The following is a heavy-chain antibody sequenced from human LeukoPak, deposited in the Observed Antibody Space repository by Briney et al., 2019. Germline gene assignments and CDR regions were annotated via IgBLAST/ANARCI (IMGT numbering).Heavy chain of an antibody. CDR2: INPSGST. Sequence: GSLRLSCAASGFTFSSYGMHWVRQAPGKGLEWVGEINPSGSTNYNPSLKSRVTISVDTSKNQFSLKLSSVTAADTAVYYCARGRGYCTNGVCYKFYYYYMDVWGKGTTVTVSS. J-gene: IGHJ6*03. CDR3: ARGRGYCTNGVCYKFYYYYMDV. V-gene: IGHV4-34*01. D-gene: IGHD2-8*01. CDR1: GFTFSSYG.